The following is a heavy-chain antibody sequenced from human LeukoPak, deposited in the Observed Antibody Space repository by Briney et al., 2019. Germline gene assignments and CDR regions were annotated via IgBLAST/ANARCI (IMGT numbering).Heavy chain of an antibody. J-gene: IGHJ6*04. CDR3: ARAGWRQWLVYYYYGMDV. Sequence: SVKVSCKASGGSFSSYAISWVRQAPGQGLEWMGGIIPIFGTANYAQKFQGRVTITADESTSTAYMELSSLRSEDTAVYYCARAGWRQWLVYYYYGMDVWGKGTTVTVSS. CDR1: GGSFSSYA. V-gene: IGHV1-69*13. D-gene: IGHD6-19*01. CDR2: IIPIFGTA.